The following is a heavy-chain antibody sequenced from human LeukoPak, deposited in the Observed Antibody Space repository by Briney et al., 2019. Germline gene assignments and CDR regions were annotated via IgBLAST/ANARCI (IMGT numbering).Heavy chain of an antibody. CDR3: ARGKMVTRGMDV. D-gene: IGHD4-23*01. Sequence: SVKVSCKASGGTFSSYTISWVRQAPGQGLEWMGRIIPFLGIANYAQKFQGRVTITADKSTSTAYMELSSLRSEDTAVYYCARGKMVTRGMDVWGQGTTVTVSS. CDR2: IIPFLGIA. CDR1: GGTFSSYT. V-gene: IGHV1-69*02. J-gene: IGHJ6*02.